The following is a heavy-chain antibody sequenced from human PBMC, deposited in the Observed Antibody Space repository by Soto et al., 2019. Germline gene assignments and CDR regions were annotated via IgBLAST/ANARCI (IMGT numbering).Heavy chain of an antibody. J-gene: IGHJ4*02. CDR3: ARETYGDYVGYFDP. Sequence: SETLSLTCAVYDGCFSGYYWSWIRQPPGKGLEWIGEINHSGSTNYNPSLKSRVIISVDRSKNQFSLKVRSVTAADTAVYYCARETYGDYVGYFDPWAQGILVTVSS. D-gene: IGHD4-17*01. CDR2: INHSGST. CDR1: DGCFSGYY. V-gene: IGHV4-34*01.